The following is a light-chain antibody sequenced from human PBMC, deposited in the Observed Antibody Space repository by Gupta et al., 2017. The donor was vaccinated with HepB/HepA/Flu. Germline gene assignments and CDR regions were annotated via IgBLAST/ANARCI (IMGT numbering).Light chain of an antibody. CDR1: TSD. V-gene: IGLV2-14*01. J-gene: IGLJ3*02. CDR2: EVT. Sequence: QSALTPPASLSGSPAESIPISCTETTSDVSWFQQHPGKSPKLMIYEVTNRPSGVSDRFSGSKSGNTASLTISGRQAEDEADYYCSSFISRTTWVFGGGTRLTVL. CDR3: SSFISRTTWV.